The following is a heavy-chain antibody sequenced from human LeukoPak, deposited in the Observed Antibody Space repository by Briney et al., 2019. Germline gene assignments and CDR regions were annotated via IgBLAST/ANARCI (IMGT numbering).Heavy chain of an antibody. Sequence: GGSLRLSCPASGFTFNTNAISWVRQAPGKGLEWVADIKQDGSEQYYVDSVRGRFTISRDNGKNSLYLQMNSLRVEDTAVYFCARVSTGWQADSFDIWGQGTMVTVSS. D-gene: IGHD2-8*02. J-gene: IGHJ3*02. CDR2: IKQDGSEQ. CDR1: GFTFNTNA. V-gene: IGHV3-7*01. CDR3: ARVSTGWQADSFDI.